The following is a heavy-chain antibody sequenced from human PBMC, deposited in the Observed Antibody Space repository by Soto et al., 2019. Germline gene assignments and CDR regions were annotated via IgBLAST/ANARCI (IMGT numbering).Heavy chain of an antibody. CDR3: AGKIAPVEFYYGMDV. D-gene: IGHD6-13*01. CDR2: IYHSGST. V-gene: IGHV4-59*01. Sequence: SETLSLPCTASGGSFSSYYWRWIRQPPGKGLEWIGYIYHSGSTNYNPSLQSRVNISLDTTKNQLSMKLSSVTAADTAVYYCAGKIAPVEFYYGMDVWGQGTTVTVSS. CDR1: GGSFSSYY. J-gene: IGHJ6*02.